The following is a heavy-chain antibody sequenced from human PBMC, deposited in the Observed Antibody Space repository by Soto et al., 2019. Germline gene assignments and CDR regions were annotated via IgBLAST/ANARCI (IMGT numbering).Heavy chain of an antibody. CDR1: GITVYNNY. V-gene: IGHV3-66*01. Sequence: EVQLVESGGGLVQRGGSLRLSCAASGITVYNNYMSWVRQAPGKGLEWVSVIYSGGSTSYADSVKGRFTISREGSKNTVYLQMNSLRAEDTAVYYCARDVGVWGRGTTVTVSS. CDR3: ARDVGV. CDR2: IYSGGST. J-gene: IGHJ6*04.